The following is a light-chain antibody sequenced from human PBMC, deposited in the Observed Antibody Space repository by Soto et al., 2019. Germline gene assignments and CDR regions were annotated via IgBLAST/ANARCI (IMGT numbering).Light chain of an antibody. CDR1: QSVAKNV. V-gene: IGKV3-20*01. CDR3: QQYASSPIT. CDR2: DAS. J-gene: IGKJ5*01. Sequence: EIVLTQSAGTLSLSPGERATLSCRASQSVAKNVLAWYQQTPGQAPRLLISDASRRATGTPDRFSGSGSGTDFTLTISRLEPEDFAVYYCQQYASSPITFGQGTRLEIK.